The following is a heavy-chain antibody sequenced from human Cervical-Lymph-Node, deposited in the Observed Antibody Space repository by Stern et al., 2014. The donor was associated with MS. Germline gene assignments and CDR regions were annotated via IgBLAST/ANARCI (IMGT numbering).Heavy chain of an antibody. CDR1: GFTFSDFA. Sequence: EVQLVESGGGLVQPGRSLRLSCEASGFTFSDFAMHWVRHAPGKGLERVSGLGWNSEGRGYADSVQGRFTISRDNAKSSLYLQMNSLTAEDTALYYCAKADDYAAGIDAWGQGTLVVVSS. CDR3: AKADDYAAGIDA. D-gene: IGHD3-16*01. CDR2: LGWNSEGR. J-gene: IGHJ5*02. V-gene: IGHV3-9*01.